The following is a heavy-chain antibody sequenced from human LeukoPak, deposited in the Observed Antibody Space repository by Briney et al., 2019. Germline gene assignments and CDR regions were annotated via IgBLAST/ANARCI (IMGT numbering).Heavy chain of an antibody. CDR3: ARDPPGDRIAVAGTLTY. V-gene: IGHV1-69*13. Sequence: SVKVSCKASGGTLSSYAISWVRQAPGQGLEWMGGIIPIFGTANYAQKFQGRVTITADESTSTAYMELGSLRSEDTAVYYCARDPPGDRIAVAGTLTYWGQGTLVTVSS. CDR1: GGTLSSYA. J-gene: IGHJ4*02. D-gene: IGHD6-19*01. CDR2: IIPIFGTA.